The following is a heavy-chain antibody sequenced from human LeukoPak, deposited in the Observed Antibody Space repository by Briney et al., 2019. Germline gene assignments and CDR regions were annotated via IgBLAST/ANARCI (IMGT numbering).Heavy chain of an antibody. D-gene: IGHD6-19*01. Sequence: LSLTCAVSGGSITSNNWWSWVRPSPGKGLEWVSYISSSGNTTYNADSVKGRFSITRDNAKNSLYLQMNSLRAEDTAVYYCARDGGSAWFLDYWGQGTLVTVSS. CDR1: GSITSNNW. CDR2: ISSSGNTT. V-gene: IGHV3-11*04. J-gene: IGHJ4*02. CDR3: ARDGGSAWFLDY.